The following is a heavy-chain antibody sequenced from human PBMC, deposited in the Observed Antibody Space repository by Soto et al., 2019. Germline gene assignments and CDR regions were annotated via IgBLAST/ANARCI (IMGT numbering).Heavy chain of an antibody. Sequence: QVQLVQSGAEVKKPGASVKVSCKASGYTFTGYYMHWVRQAPGQGLEWMGWINPNSGGTNYAQKFQGWVTMTRDTSISPAYMELSRLRSDDTAVYYCAGAIYDYGDDEASNFDYWGQGTLVTVSS. V-gene: IGHV1-2*04. D-gene: IGHD4-17*01. CDR1: GYTFTGYY. CDR2: INPNSGGT. CDR3: AGAIYDYGDDEASNFDY. J-gene: IGHJ4*02.